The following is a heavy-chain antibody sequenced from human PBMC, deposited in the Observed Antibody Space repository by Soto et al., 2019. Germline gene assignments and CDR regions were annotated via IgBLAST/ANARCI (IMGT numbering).Heavy chain of an antibody. CDR2: IWYDGSNK. Sequence: QVQVVESGGGVVQPGRSLRLSCTASGFTFSDYGMHWVRQAPGKGLEWVALIWYDGSNKFYADSVKDRFTVSRDNSKNTLYLKMNGLRADDRAGYYCARDRIVRASYYYYGMDVWGQGTTVTVSS. CDR3: ARDRIVRASYYYYGMDV. V-gene: IGHV3-33*01. D-gene: IGHD1-26*01. CDR1: GFTFSDYG. J-gene: IGHJ6*02.